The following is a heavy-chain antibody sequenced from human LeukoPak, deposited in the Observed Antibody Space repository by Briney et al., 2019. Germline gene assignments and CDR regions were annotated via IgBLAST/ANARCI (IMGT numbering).Heavy chain of an antibody. D-gene: IGHD4-11*01. Sequence: GGSLRLSCAASKFTFSHYGMHWVRQAPGKGLEWVAVIWNDGSSQYYADSVKGRFTVSRDNSQKTLYLQMNSLRPEDMAVYYCAKDAERGFDYSNSLEKWGQGTLVTVSS. CDR1: KFTFSHYG. CDR2: IWNDGSSQ. CDR3: AKDAERGFDYSNSLEK. J-gene: IGHJ4*02. V-gene: IGHV3-33*06.